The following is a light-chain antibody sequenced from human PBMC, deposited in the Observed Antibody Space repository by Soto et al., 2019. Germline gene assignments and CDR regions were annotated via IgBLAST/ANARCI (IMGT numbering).Light chain of an antibody. CDR3: SSYTSSSAHV. V-gene: IGLV2-14*01. CDR1: SSDVGGYNY. CDR2: DVS. J-gene: IGLJ1*01. Sequence: QSALTQPASVSGSPGQSITISCTGTSSDVGGYNYVSWYQQHPGKAPKLMIYDVSNRPSGVSNRFSGSKSGNTASLTISRLQAEDEADYSCSSYTSSSAHVFGTGTKLTVL.